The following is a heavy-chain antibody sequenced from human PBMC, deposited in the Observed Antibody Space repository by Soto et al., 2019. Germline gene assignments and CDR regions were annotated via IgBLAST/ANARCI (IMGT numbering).Heavy chain of an antibody. V-gene: IGHV4-31*03. CDR1: GGSISSGGYY. CDR3: AEGTMVRGVIIGPVDY. D-gene: IGHD3-10*01. J-gene: IGHJ4*02. CDR2: IYYSGST. Sequence: QVQLQESGPGLVKPSQTLSLTCTVSGGSISSGGYYWSWIRQHPGKGLEWIGYIYYSGSTYYNPSLKSRVTISVDTSKNQFSLKLSSVTAADTAVYYCAEGTMVRGVIIGPVDYWGQGTLVTVSS.